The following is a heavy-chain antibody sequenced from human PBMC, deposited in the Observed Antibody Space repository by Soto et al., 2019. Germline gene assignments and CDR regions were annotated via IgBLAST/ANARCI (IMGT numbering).Heavy chain of an antibody. CDR3: AKGQVTVVTPGYFQH. CDR1: GFTFSSYG. V-gene: IGHV3-30*18. D-gene: IGHD2-21*02. Sequence: QVQLVESGGGVVQPGRSLRLSCAASGFTFSSYGMHWVRQAPDKGLEWVAIISYDGSNKYYADSVKGRFTISRDNSKNTLYLQMNSLRAEDTALYCAKGQVTVVTPGYFQHWGQGTLVTVSS. CDR2: ISYDGSNK. J-gene: IGHJ1*01.